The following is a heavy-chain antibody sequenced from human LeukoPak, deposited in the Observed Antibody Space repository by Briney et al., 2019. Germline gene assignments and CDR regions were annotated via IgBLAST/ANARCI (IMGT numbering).Heavy chain of an antibody. CDR2: IYYSGST. Sequence: SETLSLTCTVSGDSISNSNYYWGWIRQPPGKGLEWIGNIYYSGSTYYNPSLKSRVTISVDTSKNQFSLKLSSVTAADAAVYYCAREGYSYGYGWFDPWGQGTLVTVSS. CDR3: AREGYSYGYGWFDP. D-gene: IGHD5-18*01. CDR1: GDSISNSNYY. V-gene: IGHV4-39*07. J-gene: IGHJ5*02.